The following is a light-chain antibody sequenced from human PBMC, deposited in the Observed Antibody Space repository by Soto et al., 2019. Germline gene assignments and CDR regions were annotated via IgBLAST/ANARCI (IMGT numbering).Light chain of an antibody. J-gene: IGLJ3*02. CDR1: SSNIGRNT. V-gene: IGLV1-44*01. CDR2: NNN. Sequence: QSVLTQPPSASGTPGQRVTLSCSGSSSNIGRNTVNWYQQLPGTAPKVLIYNNNQRPSGVPARFSGSKSGTSASLAISGLQSEDETDYYCAAWDDNLNGPAFGGGTQLTVL. CDR3: AAWDDNLNGPA.